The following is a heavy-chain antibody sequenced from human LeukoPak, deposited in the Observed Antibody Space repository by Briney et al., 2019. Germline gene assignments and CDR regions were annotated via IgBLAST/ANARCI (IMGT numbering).Heavy chain of an antibody. CDR3: AKGAMPYYDGSGCNYFDY. CDR1: GFTFSAYA. V-gene: IGHV3-23*01. Sequence: GGSLRLSCAVSGFTFSAYAMSWVRQAPGKGLEWVSAMSGSGGMTYYADSVKGRFSISRDNSKNTLHLQMNSLRAEDTAVYYCAKGAMPYYDGSGCNYFDYWGQGTPVTVSS. CDR2: MSGSGGMT. J-gene: IGHJ4*02. D-gene: IGHD3-22*01.